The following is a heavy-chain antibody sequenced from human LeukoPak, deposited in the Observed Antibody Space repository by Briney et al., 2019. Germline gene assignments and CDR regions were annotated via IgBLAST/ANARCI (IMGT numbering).Heavy chain of an antibody. D-gene: IGHD7-27*01. CDR3: AKDGGLWVSAHWGDS. CDR1: GFTFSSYW. CDR2: IKQDGSEK. Sequence: GGSLRLSCAASGFTFSSYWMSWVRQAPGKGLEWVANIKQDGSEKYYVDSVKGRFTISRDNSKNTLYLQMNSLRAEDTAVYYCAKDGGLWVSAHWGDSWGRGTLVTVSS. J-gene: IGHJ4*02. V-gene: IGHV3-7*03.